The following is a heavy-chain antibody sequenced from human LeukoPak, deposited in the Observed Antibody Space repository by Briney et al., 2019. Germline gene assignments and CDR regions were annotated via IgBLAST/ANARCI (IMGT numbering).Heavy chain of an antibody. CDR2: VNLQGST. V-gene: IGHV4-4*02. J-gene: IGHJ4*02. Sequence: PSGTLSLTCGVSGGSITNTNYWTWVRQPPGKGLEWIGEVNLQGSTNYNPSLMGRVVISVATSENHISLQLTSVTAADTAVYYCAREGGPYRPLDYSGQGTLVTVSS. CDR3: AREGGPYRPLDY. CDR1: GGSITNTNY.